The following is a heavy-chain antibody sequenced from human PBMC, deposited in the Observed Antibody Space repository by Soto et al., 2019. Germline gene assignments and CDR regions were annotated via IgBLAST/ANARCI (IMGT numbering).Heavy chain of an antibody. J-gene: IGHJ6*02. CDR3: ARDPSFRGTYYGMDV. D-gene: IGHD1-1*01. CDR1: GGSISSGDYY. CDR2: IYYSGST. Sequence: QVQLQESGPGLVKPSQTLSLTCTVSGGSISSGDYYWSWIRQPPGKGLEWIGYIYYSGSTYYNPSLKSRVTISVDTSKNQFSLKLSSVTAADTAVYYCARDPSFRGTYYGMDVWGQGTTVTVSS. V-gene: IGHV4-30-4*01.